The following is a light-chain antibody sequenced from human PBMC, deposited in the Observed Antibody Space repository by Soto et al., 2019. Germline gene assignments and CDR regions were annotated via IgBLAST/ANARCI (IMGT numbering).Light chain of an antibody. J-gene: IGLJ1*01. Sequence: QSVLTQPASVSGSPGQSITISCTGTSSDVGGYNYVSWYQQQSGKAHKLMIHEVSNRPSGVSNRFSGSKSGNTASLTISGLQAEDEADYYCSSYTSSRAYVFGIGTKVTVL. CDR2: EVS. CDR1: SSDVGGYNY. V-gene: IGLV2-14*01. CDR3: SSYTSSRAYV.